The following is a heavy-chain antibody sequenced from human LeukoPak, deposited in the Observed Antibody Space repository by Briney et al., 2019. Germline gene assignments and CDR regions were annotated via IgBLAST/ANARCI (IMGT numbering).Heavy chain of an antibody. CDR3: AREAKLMTTVYYFDY. V-gene: IGHV3-48*01. Sequence: GGSLRLSCAASGFTFSNYIMNWVRQAPGKGLEWLSYISSSSSPIYYADSVKGRFTISRDNAKNSLYLQMNSLRAEDTAVYYCAREAKLMTTVYYFDYWGQGTLVTVSS. CDR1: GFTFSNYI. J-gene: IGHJ4*02. D-gene: IGHD4-11*01. CDR2: ISSSSSPI.